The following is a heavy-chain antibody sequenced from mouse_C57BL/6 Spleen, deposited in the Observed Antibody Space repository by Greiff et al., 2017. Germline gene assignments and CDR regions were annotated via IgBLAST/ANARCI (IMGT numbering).Heavy chain of an antibody. CDR1: GYTFTSYW. J-gene: IGHJ2*01. V-gene: IGHV1-64*01. Sequence: QVQLQQPGAELVKPGASVKLSCKASGYTFTSYWMHWVKQRPGQGLEWIGMIHPNSGSTNYNEKFKSKATLTVDKSSSTAYMQLSSLTSEDSAVYDCARGGIITTVVATGGFDYWGQGTTLTVSS. CDR3: ARGGIITTVVATGGFDY. CDR2: IHPNSGST. D-gene: IGHD1-1*01.